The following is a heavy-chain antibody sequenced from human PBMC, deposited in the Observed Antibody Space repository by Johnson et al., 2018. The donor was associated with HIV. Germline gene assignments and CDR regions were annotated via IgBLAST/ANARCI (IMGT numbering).Heavy chain of an antibody. Sequence: VQLVESGGGLVQPGGSLRLSCAASGFTFSSYWMSWVRQAPGKGLEWVTVISYDGSKKHYADSVKGRFTVSRDNAKNSLYLQMNSLRAEDTAVYYCARGGDCSSTSCYVYAFDIWGQGTMVTVSS. J-gene: IGHJ3*02. CDR2: ISYDGSKK. CDR3: ARGGDCSSTSCYVYAFDI. D-gene: IGHD2-2*01. V-gene: IGHV3-7*01. CDR1: GFTFSSYW.